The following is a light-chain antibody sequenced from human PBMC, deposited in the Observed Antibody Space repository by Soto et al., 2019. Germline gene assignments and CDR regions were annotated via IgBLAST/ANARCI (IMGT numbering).Light chain of an antibody. CDR3: QQCDRSPPT. Sequence: EIVLTQSPGILSLSPGERATLSCRASQSVSSSYLAWYQQKPGQAPRRLIYSASRRATGFPGRFSGSGSGTDFTLTISSLQSEDLAVYYCQQCDRSPPTFGQGTKVDIK. CDR2: SAS. CDR1: QSVSSSY. V-gene: IGKV3-20*01. J-gene: IGKJ1*01.